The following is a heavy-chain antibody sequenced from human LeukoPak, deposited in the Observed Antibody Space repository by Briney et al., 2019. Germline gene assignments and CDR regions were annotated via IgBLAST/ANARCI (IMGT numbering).Heavy chain of an antibody. CDR3: ARQRYSWSYLGFDP. Sequence: GESLKISCKGSGYSFTTYWIGWVRQMPGKGLEWMGIIYPGDSDTRYSPSFQGQVTISVDKSISTAYLQWSSLKASDTAMYYCARQRYSWSYLGFDPWRQGTLVTVSS. CDR2: IYPGDSDT. CDR1: GYSFTTYW. V-gene: IGHV5-51*01. J-gene: IGHJ5*02. D-gene: IGHD1-26*01.